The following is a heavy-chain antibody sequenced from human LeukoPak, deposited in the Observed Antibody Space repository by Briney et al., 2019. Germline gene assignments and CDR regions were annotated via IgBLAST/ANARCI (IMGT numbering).Heavy chain of an antibody. CDR3: ARLSLDDYGDYEDY. V-gene: IGHV3-21*01. CDR1: GFTFSSYS. Sequence: GGSLRLSCAASGFTFSSYSMKWVRQAPGEGLEWVSSISSSSSYIYYADSVKGRFTISRDNAKNSLYLQMNSLRAEDTAVYYCARLSLDDYGDYEDYWGQGTLVTVSS. J-gene: IGHJ4*02. CDR2: ISSSSSYI. D-gene: IGHD4-17*01.